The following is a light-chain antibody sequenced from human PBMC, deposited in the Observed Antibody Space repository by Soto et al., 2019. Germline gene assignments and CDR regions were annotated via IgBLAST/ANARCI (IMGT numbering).Light chain of an antibody. CDR3: QQCDSTPQT. V-gene: IGKV1-39*01. CDR1: QSINSH. CDR2: TTS. Sequence: DIQMTQSPSSLSASVGDRVTITCRASQSINSHLNWYQKKPGKPPKLLIHTTSSLQSGVPSRFSGSGTGTDFTLTISSLQPEDFSTYYCQQCDSTPQTFGGGTKVEI. J-gene: IGKJ4*01.